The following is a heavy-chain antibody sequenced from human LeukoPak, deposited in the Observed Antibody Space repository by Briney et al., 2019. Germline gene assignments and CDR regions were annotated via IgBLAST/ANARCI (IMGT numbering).Heavy chain of an antibody. Sequence: GGSLRLSCAASGFTFSSYGMHWVRQAPGKGLEWVAVIWYDGSNKYYADPVKGRFTISRDNSKNTLYLQIKSLRAEDTAVYYCAREDSSGWYVFDYWGQGTLVTVSS. D-gene: IGHD6-19*01. J-gene: IGHJ4*02. CDR1: GFTFSSYG. V-gene: IGHV3-33*01. CDR3: AREDSSGWYVFDY. CDR2: IWYDGSNK.